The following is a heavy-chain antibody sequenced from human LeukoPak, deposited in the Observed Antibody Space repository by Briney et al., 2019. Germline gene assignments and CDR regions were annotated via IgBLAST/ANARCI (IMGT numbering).Heavy chain of an antibody. J-gene: IGHJ4*02. Sequence: SETLSLTCTVSGGSISSYYWSWIRQPPGKGLEWIGYIYYSGSTNYNPSLKSRVTISVDTSKNQFSLKLSSVTAADTAMYYCARRAYSSGWYYFDYWGQGTLATVSS. CDR2: IYYSGST. CDR3: ARRAYSSGWYYFDY. D-gene: IGHD6-19*01. V-gene: IGHV4-59*01. CDR1: GGSISSYY.